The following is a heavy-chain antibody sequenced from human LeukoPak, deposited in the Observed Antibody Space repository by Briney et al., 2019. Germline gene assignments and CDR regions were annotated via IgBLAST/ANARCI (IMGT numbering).Heavy chain of an antibody. CDR2: ISSSSSYI. J-gene: IGHJ4*02. CDR3: AKQGGSSWYDFDY. V-gene: IGHV3-21*04. Sequence: GGSLRLSCAASGFIFSRNSMNWVRQAPGKGLEWVSSISSSSSYIYYADSVKGRFTISRDNSKNTLYLQMNSLRAEDTAVYYCAKQGGSSWYDFDYWGQGTLVTVSS. CDR1: GFIFSRNS. D-gene: IGHD6-13*01.